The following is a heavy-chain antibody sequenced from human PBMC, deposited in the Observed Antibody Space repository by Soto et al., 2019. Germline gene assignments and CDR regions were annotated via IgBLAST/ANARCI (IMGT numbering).Heavy chain of an antibody. Sequence: GGSLRLSCAASGFTFSSYSMNWVRQAPGKGLEWVSYISSSSSTIYYADSVKGRFTISRDNAKNSLYLQMNSLRAEDTAVYYCARGTMDIVVVPAAMLYDYWGQGTLVTVSS. CDR3: ARGTMDIVVVPAAMLYDY. D-gene: IGHD2-2*03. CDR1: GFTFSSYS. J-gene: IGHJ4*02. V-gene: IGHV3-48*01. CDR2: ISSSSSTI.